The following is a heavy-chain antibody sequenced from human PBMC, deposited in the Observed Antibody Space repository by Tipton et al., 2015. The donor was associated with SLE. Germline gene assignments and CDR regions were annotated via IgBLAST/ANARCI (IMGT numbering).Heavy chain of an antibody. V-gene: IGHV4-28*03. Sequence: LRLSCAASGFTFSNYWMHWVRQAPGKGLEWIGTIFYSGSAYYNPSLKSRVTMSVDTSKNQFSLKLSSVTAADTATYYCARGGGVLSVTVFDYWGQGTLVTVSS. D-gene: IGHD2-21*02. CDR1: GFTFSNYW. CDR2: IFYSGSA. CDR3: ARGGGVLSVTVFDY. J-gene: IGHJ4*02.